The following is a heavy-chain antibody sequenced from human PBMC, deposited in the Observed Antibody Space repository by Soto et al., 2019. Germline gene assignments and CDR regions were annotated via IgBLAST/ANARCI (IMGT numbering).Heavy chain of an antibody. D-gene: IGHD6-13*01. CDR1: GYTFTSYG. CDR2: ISAYNGNT. Sequence: QVQLVQSGAEVKKPGASVKVSCKASGYTFTSYGISWVRQAPGQGLEWMGWISAYNGNTNYAQKLQGRVTMTTDTSTSTAYMELRSMRSDDTAVYYCASFSIAATDPYGMDVWGQGTTVTVSS. CDR3: ASFSIAATDPYGMDV. V-gene: IGHV1-18*01. J-gene: IGHJ6*02.